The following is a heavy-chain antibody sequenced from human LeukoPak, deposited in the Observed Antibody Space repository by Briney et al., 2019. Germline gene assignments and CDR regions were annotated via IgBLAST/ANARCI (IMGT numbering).Heavy chain of an antibody. J-gene: IGHJ5*02. CDR2: INHSGST. V-gene: IGHV4-34*01. D-gene: IGHD3-10*01. CDR3: ARRLFSAYYYGSGGYNWFDP. CDR1: GGSFSGYY. Sequence: PSETLSLTCAVYGGSFSGYYWSWIRQPPGKGLEWIGEINHSGSTNYNPSLKSRVTISVDTSKNQFSLKLSSVTAADTAVYYCARRLFSAYYYGSGGYNWFDPWGQGTLVTVSS.